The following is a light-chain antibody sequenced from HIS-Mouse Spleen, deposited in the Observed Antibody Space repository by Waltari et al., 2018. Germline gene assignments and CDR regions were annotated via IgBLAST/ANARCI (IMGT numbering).Light chain of an antibody. J-gene: IGLJ1*01. CDR2: SNN. V-gene: IGLV1-44*01. CDR1: SPDLGSNT. CDR3: AAWDDSLNGYV. Sequence: QSVLTQPPSASGTPGQRVPISCSGSSPDLGSNTVNWYQQLPGTAPKLLIYSNNPRPSGVPDRFSGSKSGTSASLAISGLQSEDEADYYCAAWDDSLNGYVFGTGTKVTVL.